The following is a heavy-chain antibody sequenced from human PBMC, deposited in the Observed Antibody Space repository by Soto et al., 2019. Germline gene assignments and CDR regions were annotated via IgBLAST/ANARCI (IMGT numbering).Heavy chain of an antibody. CDR2: ISYDGSNK. CDR3: AILGSRWLVRGWFDP. D-gene: IGHD6-19*01. Sequence: QVQLVESGGGVVQPGRSLRLSCAASGFTFSSYGMHWVRQAPGKGLEWVAGISYDGSNKYYADSVKGRFTISRDNSKNRVYLQMNSLRAGDTAVYYCAILGSRWLVRGWFDPWGQGTLVTVSS. CDR1: GFTFSSYG. V-gene: IGHV3-30*03. J-gene: IGHJ5*02.